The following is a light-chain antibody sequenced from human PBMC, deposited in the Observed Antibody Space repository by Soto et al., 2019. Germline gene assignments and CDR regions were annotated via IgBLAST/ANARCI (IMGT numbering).Light chain of an antibody. CDR2: GAS. J-gene: IGKJ2*01. CDR1: QSVSSN. Sequence: EVGFTQSPGTLSLSPGEIATLSCMASQSVSSNLAWYQQKPGQAPRLLIYGASSRATGIPDRFSGRGSGTDFTLTISRLEPEDFAVYYCQQYGGSPYTFGLGTKVDI. V-gene: IGKV3-20*01. CDR3: QQYGGSPYT.